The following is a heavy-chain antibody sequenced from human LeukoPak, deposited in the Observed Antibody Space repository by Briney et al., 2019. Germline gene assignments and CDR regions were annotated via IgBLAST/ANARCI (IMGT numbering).Heavy chain of an antibody. J-gene: IGHJ6*02. Sequence: GASVTVSYTSSGGIFISYAISWVRQAPGQGLEWIGRIIPILGIANYAQKFQGRVTITADKSTSTAYMELSSLRSEDTAVYYCASSAVQIAARPGAAYYYGMDVWGQGTTVTVSS. CDR3: ASSAVQIAARPGAAYYYGMDV. V-gene: IGHV1-69*04. CDR2: IIPILGIA. D-gene: IGHD6-6*01. CDR1: GGIFISYA.